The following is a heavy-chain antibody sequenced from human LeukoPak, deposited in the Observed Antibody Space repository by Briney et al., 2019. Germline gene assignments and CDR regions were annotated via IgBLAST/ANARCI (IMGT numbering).Heavy chain of an antibody. CDR3: ARDVADAFDI. CDR2: ISGSGGNT. CDR1: GFTFNNYA. D-gene: IGHD5-12*01. V-gene: IGHV3-23*01. Sequence: GGSLRLSCTASGFTFNNYAMRWVRQAPGKGLEWVSGISGSGGNTFYADSVKGRFTISRDNAKNSLYLQMNSLRDEDTAVYYCARDVADAFDIWGQGTMVTVSS. J-gene: IGHJ3*02.